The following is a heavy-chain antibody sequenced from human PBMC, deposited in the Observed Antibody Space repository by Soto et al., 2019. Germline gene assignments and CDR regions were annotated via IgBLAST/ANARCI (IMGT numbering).Heavy chain of an antibody. J-gene: IGHJ4*02. Sequence: GAPVEVSSKAFGLTFTSYGISWGRQAPGQGLEWMGWISAYNGNTNYAQKLQGRVTMTTDTSTSTAYMELRSLRSDDTAVYYCARDHVYQSLTIAVADYWGQGTLVTVSS. CDR1: GLTFTSYG. V-gene: IGHV1-18*01. D-gene: IGHD6-19*01. CDR3: ARDHVYQSLTIAVADY. CDR2: ISAYNGNT.